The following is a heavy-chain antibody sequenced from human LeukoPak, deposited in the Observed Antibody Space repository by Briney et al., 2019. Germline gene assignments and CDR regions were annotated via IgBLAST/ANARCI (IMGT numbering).Heavy chain of an antibody. D-gene: IGHD5-12*01. J-gene: IGHJ3*01. CDR3: AKSVPYSGYDC. CDR2: ISGSGGST. V-gene: IGHV3-23*01. Sequence: GGSLRLSCLTSGFTLSTNAMSWVRQAPGKGLEWVSAISGSGGSTYYADSVKGRFTISRDNSKNTLYLQMNSLRAEDTAVYYCAKSVPYSGYDCWGQGTMVTVSS. CDR1: GFTLSTNA.